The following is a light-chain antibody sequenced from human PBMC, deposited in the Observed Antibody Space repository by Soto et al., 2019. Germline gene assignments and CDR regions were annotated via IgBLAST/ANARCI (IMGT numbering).Light chain of an antibody. CDR1: QPVSNN. J-gene: IGKJ1*01. CDR2: GAS. V-gene: IGKV3-20*01. Sequence: EMVSTQSPGTLAFAPGESATLSCRASQPVSNNLACYQQKPGQPPRLLIYGASNRATGTPDRFSGSGSEADFTLTISRLAAEDFAVYYCQQYGSSGTFGQGTKVDIK. CDR3: QQYGSSGT.